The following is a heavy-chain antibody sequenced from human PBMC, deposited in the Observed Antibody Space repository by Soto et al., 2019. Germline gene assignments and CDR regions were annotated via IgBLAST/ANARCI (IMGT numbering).Heavy chain of an antibody. CDR3: ARVGMSLGIVDAFDI. V-gene: IGHV3-64*01. Sequence: GGSLRLSCAASGFTFSSYAMHWVRQAPGKGLEYVSAISSNGGSSYYANSVKGRFTISRDNSKNTLYLQMGSLRAEDMAVYYCARVGMSLGIVDAFDIWGQGTMVTVSS. J-gene: IGHJ3*02. CDR2: ISSNGGSS. CDR1: GFTFSSYA. D-gene: IGHD3-22*01.